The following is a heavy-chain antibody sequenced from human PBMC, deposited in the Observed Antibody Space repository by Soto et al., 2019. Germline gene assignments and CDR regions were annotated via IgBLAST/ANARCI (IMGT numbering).Heavy chain of an antibody. J-gene: IGHJ6*03. CDR3: ARTYSTQLYYYYYYMDV. CDR2: TYYRSKWYN. Sequence: KQSQTLSLTCAISGDSVSSNSAAWNWIRQSPSRGLEWLGRTYYRSKWYNDYAVSVKSRITINPDTSKNQFSLQLNSVTPEDTAVYYCARTYSTQLYYYYYYMDVWGKGTTVTVSS. CDR1: GDSVSSNSAA. D-gene: IGHD6-13*01. V-gene: IGHV6-1*01.